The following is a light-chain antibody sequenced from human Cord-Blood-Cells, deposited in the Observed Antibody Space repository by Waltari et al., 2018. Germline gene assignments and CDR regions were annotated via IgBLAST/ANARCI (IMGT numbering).Light chain of an antibody. CDR3: SSYTSSTTLV. CDR2: EVR. J-gene: IGLJ1*01. CDR1: SSDVGGYNS. V-gene: IGLV2-14*01. Sequence: QSALTQPASVSGSPGPSITIPCTGTSSDVGGYNSVTWYQQHPGKAPKLMIYEVRNRPSGVSNRFSGSKSGNTASLTISGLQAEDEADYYCSSYTSSTTLVFGTGTKVTVL.